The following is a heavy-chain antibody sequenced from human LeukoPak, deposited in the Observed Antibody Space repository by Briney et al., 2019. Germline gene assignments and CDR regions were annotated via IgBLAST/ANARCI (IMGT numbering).Heavy chain of an antibody. D-gene: IGHD6-19*01. CDR3: ARERNLEIAVAGTIFNY. CDR1: GFTFNTYA. CDR2: ISGSGGST. V-gene: IGHV3-23*01. J-gene: IGHJ4*02. Sequence: GGSLRLSCAGSGFTFNTYAMSWVRQAPGKGLEWVSIISGSGGSTYYADSVKGRFTISRDNAKNSLYLQMKSLRAEDTAVYYCARERNLEIAVAGTIFNYWGQGTLVTVSS.